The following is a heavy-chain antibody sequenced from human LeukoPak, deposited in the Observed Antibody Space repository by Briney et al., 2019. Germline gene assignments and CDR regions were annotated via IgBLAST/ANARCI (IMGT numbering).Heavy chain of an antibody. J-gene: IGHJ6*02. CDR1: GYTFTGYC. CDR3: ASGSAEYNWNYDYYGMDV. CDR2: INPNSGGT. V-gene: IGHV1-2*02. D-gene: IGHD1-20*01. Sequence: ASVKVSCKASGYTFTGYCMHWVRQAPGQGLEWMGWINPNSGGTNYAQKFQGRVTMTRDTSISTAYMELSRLRSDDTAVYYCASGSAEYNWNYDYYGMDVWGQGTTVTVSS.